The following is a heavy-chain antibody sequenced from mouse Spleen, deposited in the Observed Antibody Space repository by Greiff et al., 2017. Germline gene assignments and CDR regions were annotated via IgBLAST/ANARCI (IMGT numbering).Heavy chain of an antibody. V-gene: IGHV5-9*01. CDR3: ARRGRGAMDY. D-gene: IGHD3-1*01. CDR2: ISSGGGNT. CDR1: GFTFSSYA. J-gene: IGHJ4*01. Sequence: EVMLVESGGGLVKLGGSLKLSCAASGFTFSSYAMSWVRQTPEKRLEWVATISSGGGNTYYPDSVKGRFTISRDNAKNTLYLQMSSLKSEDTAMYYCARRGRGAMDYWGQGTSVTVSS.